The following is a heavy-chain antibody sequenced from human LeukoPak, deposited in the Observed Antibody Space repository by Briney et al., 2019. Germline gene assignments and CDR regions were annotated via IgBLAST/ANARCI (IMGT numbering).Heavy chain of an antibody. CDR2: ISHSGST. V-gene: IGHV4-4*02. CDR3: ARVGIYYYSSGALYVFDI. CDR1: GGSISSSNW. D-gene: IGHD3-10*01. Sequence: SGTLSLTCDVSGGSISSSNWWSWVRQPPGKGLEWIGEISHSGSTNYNPSLKSRVTISVDKSENQFSLKMSSVTAADTAVYYCARVGIYYYSSGALYVFDIWDQGTMVAVSS. J-gene: IGHJ3*02.